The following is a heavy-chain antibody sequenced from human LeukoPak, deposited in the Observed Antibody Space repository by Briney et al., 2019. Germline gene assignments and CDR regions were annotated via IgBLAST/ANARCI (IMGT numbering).Heavy chain of an antibody. D-gene: IGHD3-3*01. CDR1: GFTLSSYW. J-gene: IGHJ4*02. CDR3: AKSHYDFWSGYIDY. CDR2: INQDGSKK. V-gene: IGHV3-7*03. Sequence: GGSLRLSCAASGFTLSSYWMSWVRQAPGEGLEWVANINQDGSKKYYVDSVKGRFTISRDNAKNSLYLQMNSLRAEDTALYYCAKSHYDFWSGYIDYWGQGTLVTVSS.